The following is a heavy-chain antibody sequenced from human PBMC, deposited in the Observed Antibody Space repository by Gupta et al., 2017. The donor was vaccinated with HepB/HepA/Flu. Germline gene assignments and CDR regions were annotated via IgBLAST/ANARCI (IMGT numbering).Heavy chain of an antibody. CDR2: MNPNSGNT. CDR3: ARGRGSYRTKLTSTYYYYGMDV. Sequence: QVQLVQSGAEVKKPGASVKVSCKASGYTFTSYDINWVRQATGQGLEWMGWMNPNSGNTGYAQKFQGRVTMTRNTSISTAYMELSSLRSEDTAVYYCARGRGSYRTKLTSTYYYYGMDVWGQGTTVTVSS. CDR1: GYTFTSYD. D-gene: IGHD1-26*01. J-gene: IGHJ6*02. V-gene: IGHV1-8*01.